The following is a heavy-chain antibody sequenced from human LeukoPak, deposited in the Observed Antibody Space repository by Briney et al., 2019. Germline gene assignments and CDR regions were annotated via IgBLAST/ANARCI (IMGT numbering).Heavy chain of an antibody. V-gene: IGHV4-59*01. CDR1: GGSISSYY. CDR3: ARGDSSGWYPFDY. D-gene: IGHD6-19*01. J-gene: IGHJ4*02. Sequence: SETLSLTCTVSGGSISSYYWSWIRQPPGKGLEGIWYIYYSGSTNYNPSLKGRVTISVDTSKNQFSLKLSSVTAADTAVYYCARGDSSGWYPFDYWGQGTLVTVSS. CDR2: IYYSGST.